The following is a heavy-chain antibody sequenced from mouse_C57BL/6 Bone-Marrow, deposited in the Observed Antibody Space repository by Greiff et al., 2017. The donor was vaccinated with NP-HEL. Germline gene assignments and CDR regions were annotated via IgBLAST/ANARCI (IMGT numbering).Heavy chain of an antibody. CDR3: ARGESWGAFFDY. D-gene: IGHD6-1*01. V-gene: IGHV1-82*01. CDR1: GYTFSTSW. Sequence: VQLQQSGPELVKPGASVQISCKASGYTFSTSWMNWMNQRPGKGLEWIGRIYPGDGDTNYSGNFEGKASLTADKSSNSAYMQLSSLTSEDSAVYFCARGESWGAFFDYWGQGTTLTVSS. CDR2: IYPGDGDT. J-gene: IGHJ2*01.